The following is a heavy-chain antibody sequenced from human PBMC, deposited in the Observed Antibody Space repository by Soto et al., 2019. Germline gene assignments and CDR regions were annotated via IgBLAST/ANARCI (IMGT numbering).Heavy chain of an antibody. Sequence: KTSETLSLTCSVSGGSIGSSSYYFGWIRQPPGKGLEWIGSLYYTGTTYYNSSLKSRVTISADKSQNQFSLRLSSVTAADTAVYYCGAYSTRTYCYDRFVPCGQGTLLTVP. J-gene: IGHJ5*02. D-gene: IGHD2-2*01. CDR3: GAYSTRTYCYDRFVP. V-gene: IGHV4-39*01. CDR2: LYYTGTT. CDR1: GGSIGSSSYY.